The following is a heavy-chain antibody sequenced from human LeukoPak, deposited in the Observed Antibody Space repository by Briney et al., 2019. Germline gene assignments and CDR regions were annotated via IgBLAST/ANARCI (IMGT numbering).Heavy chain of an antibody. V-gene: IGHV3-53*01. CDR3: ARDGDSGSYSTFDY. Sequence: PGGSLRLSCAVSGFTVSSNYMSWVRQAPGQGLEWVSVIYGGGDTHYADSVKGRFTISRDNSKNTVYLQMNSLTAEDTAVYYCARDGDSGSYSTFDYWGQGTLVTVSS. D-gene: IGHD1-26*01. CDR2: IYGGGDT. J-gene: IGHJ4*02. CDR1: GFTVSSNY.